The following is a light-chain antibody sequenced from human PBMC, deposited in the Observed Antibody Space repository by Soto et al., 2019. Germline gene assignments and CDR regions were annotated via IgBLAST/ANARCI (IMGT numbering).Light chain of an antibody. Sequence: LTQSPATLSVSEGEGASLSCRGSQSVHTFLAWYQQKPGQPPRLLIYGASTRATGVPARFSSSGGGTAFTLTTSSIETEDFAVYDGHQRNNWPKDTFGQGTRVEIK. CDR2: GAS. CDR1: QSVHTF. V-gene: IGKV3-11*01. J-gene: IGKJ5*01. CDR3: HQRNNWPKDT.